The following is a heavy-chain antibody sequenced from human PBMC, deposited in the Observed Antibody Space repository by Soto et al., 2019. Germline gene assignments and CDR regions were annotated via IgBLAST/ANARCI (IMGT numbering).Heavy chain of an antibody. CDR2: VWYDGSNQ. CDR1: GFTFSSYG. CDR3: ARDRQFWGGSYVVFAYKYRMDV. V-gene: IGHV3-33*01. Sequence: QVQLVESGGGVVQPGGSLRLSCAASGFTFSSYGMHWVRQAPGKGLQWVALVWYDGSNQYYADSVKGRFTISRDNSKNTLHLQLNSLGAEDTAVYFCARDRQFWGGSYVVFAYKYRMDVWGQGTTVTVSS. D-gene: IGHD3-3*01. J-gene: IGHJ6*02.